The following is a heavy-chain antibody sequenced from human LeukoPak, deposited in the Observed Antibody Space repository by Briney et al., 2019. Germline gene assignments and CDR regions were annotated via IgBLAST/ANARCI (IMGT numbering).Heavy chain of an antibody. D-gene: IGHD3-22*01. J-gene: IGHJ4*02. CDR1: GFTFSSYA. CDR2: INTPGGST. V-gene: IGHV3-23*01. CDR3: ARDKSSGYYYFDY. Sequence: PGGSLRLSCAAPGFTFSSYAMSWVRQAPGKGLEWVSAINTPGGSTYYADSVKGRFTISRDNSKNTLYLRMNSLRAEDTALYYCARDKSSGYYYFDYWGQGTLVTVSS.